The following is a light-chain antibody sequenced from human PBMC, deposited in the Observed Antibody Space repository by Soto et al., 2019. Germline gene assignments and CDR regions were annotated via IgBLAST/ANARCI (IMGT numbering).Light chain of an antibody. CDR3: QQYNNWPLT. J-gene: IGKJ4*01. CDR1: QSINRH. V-gene: IGKV3D-15*01. CDR2: DAS. Sequence: EIVLTQSPVTLSLSPGERATLSCRASQSINRHLAWYRQKPGQAPRLLIYDASNRATGIPARFSGSGSGTEFTLTISSLQSEDFAVYYCQQYNNWPLTFGGGTKVDIK.